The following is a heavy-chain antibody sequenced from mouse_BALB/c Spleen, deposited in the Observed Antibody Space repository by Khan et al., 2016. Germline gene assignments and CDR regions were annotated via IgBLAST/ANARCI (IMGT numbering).Heavy chain of an antibody. V-gene: IGHV1-7*01. CDR1: GYTFTSYW. D-gene: IGHD2-1*01. CDR2: INPSTGYT. CDR3: ARHGNYAMDY. J-gene: IGHJ4*01. Sequence: QVQLKQSGAELAKPGASVKMSCKASGYTFTSYWMHWVKQRPGQGLEWIGYINPSTGYTEYNQKFKDKATLTADKSSSTAYMQLSSLTSEDSAVYYCARHGNYAMDYWGQGTSVTVSS.